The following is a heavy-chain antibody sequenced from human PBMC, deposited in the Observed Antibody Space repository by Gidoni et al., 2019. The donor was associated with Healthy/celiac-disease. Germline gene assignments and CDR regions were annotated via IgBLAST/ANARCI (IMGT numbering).Heavy chain of an antibody. CDR3: ARDFDPGGFGELHGMDV. V-gene: IGHV1-69*12. Sequence: QVQLVQSGAEVKKPGSSVKVSCKASGGTFSSYAISWVRQAPGQGLEWMGGIIPIFGTANYAQKFQGRVTITADESTSTAYMELSSLRSEDTAVYYCARDFDPGGFGELHGMDVWGQGTTVTVSS. CDR2: IIPIFGTA. J-gene: IGHJ6*02. CDR1: GGTFSSYA. D-gene: IGHD3-10*01.